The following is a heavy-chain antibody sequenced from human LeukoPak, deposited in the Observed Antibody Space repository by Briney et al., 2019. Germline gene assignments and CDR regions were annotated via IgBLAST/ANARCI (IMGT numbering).Heavy chain of an antibody. Sequence: GRSLRLSCAASGFTFDDYAMHWVRQAPGEGLEWVSGNSWNSGSIGYADSVKGRFTISRDNAKNSLYLQMNSLRAEDTALYYCAASFDERLSWFDPWGQGTLVTVSS. V-gene: IGHV3-9*01. D-gene: IGHD3-3*02. CDR2: NSWNSGSI. CDR3: AASFDERLSWFDP. CDR1: GFTFDDYA. J-gene: IGHJ5*02.